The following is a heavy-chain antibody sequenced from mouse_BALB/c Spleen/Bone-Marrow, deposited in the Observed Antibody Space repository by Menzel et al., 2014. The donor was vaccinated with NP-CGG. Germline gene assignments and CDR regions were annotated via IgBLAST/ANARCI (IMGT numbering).Heavy chain of an antibody. V-gene: IGHV1S81*02. J-gene: IGHJ1*01. CDR2: INPGNGGT. Sequence: VQLQQSGAELVKPGASVKLSCKAYGYTFTSYYMYWVKQRPGQGLEWIGEINPGNGGTNFNEKFKSKATLTVDKSSSTAYMQLSSLTSEDSAVYYCTRSDGYYVPHWYFDVWGAGTTVTVSS. D-gene: IGHD2-3*01. CDR3: TRSDGYYVPHWYFDV. CDR1: GYTFTSYY.